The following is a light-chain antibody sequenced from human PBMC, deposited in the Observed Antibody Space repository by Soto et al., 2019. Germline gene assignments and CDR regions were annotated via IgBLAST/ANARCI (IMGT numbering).Light chain of an antibody. CDR3: QQYYSTPDT. CDR2: WAS. CDR1: QSVLYSSNNKNY. Sequence: DIVMTQSPDSLAVSLGERATINCKSSQSVLYSSNNKNYLAWYQQKPGPPPKLLIYWASTRESGVPDRFSGSGSGTDFTLTISSLQAEDVAVYYCQQYYSTPDTFGPGTKVDIK. J-gene: IGKJ3*01. V-gene: IGKV4-1*01.